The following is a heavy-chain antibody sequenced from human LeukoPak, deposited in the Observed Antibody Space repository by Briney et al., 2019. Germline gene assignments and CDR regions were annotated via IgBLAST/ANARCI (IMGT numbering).Heavy chain of an antibody. V-gene: IGHV4-59*02. D-gene: IGHD1-20*01. CDR2: IYYTGT. CDR1: GGSVTDYY. CDR3: ARGVITGTTEDDAFDI. J-gene: IGHJ3*02. Sequence: KPSETLSLTCTVSGGSVTDYYWSWIRQSPGKGLEWIGYIYYTGTSYNPSLKSRVTISADTSKNQFSLKLISVTAADTAVYYCARGVITGTTEDDAFDIWGQGTMVTVSS.